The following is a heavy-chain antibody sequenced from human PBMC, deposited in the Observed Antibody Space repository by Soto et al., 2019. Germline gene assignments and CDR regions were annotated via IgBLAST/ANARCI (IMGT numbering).Heavy chain of an antibody. CDR1: GFTFSSYA. D-gene: IGHD3-9*01. CDR2: ISGSGGST. V-gene: IGHV3-23*01. CDR3: AKETTYYDILTGYSCFDY. Sequence: GGSLRLSCAASGFTFSSYAMSWVRQAPGKGLEWVSAISGSGGSTYYADSVKGRFTISRDNSKNTLYLQMNSLRAEDTAVYYCAKETTYYDILTGYSCFDYWGQGTLVTVSS. J-gene: IGHJ4*02.